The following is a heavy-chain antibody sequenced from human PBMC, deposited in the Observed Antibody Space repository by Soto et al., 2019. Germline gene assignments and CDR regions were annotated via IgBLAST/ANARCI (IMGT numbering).Heavy chain of an antibody. CDR2: SHQSGNT. CDR1: GVSITSHDW. Sequence: QVQLQASGPGLVKPSGTLSLTCAVSGVSITSHDWWTWVRQPPGKGLEGIGESHQSGNTNYNSSLESRVTISVDKCKNQFSLNLISVTVAETAVYYCATRDTSRFYWGQGARVTVSS. D-gene: IGHD6-13*01. V-gene: IGHV4-4*02. J-gene: IGHJ4*02. CDR3: ATRDTSRFY.